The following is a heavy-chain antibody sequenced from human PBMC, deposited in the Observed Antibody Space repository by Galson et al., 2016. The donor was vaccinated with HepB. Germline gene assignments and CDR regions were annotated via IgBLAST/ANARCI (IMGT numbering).Heavy chain of an antibody. Sequence: SVKVSCKASGYTFINYYMHWVRQAPGQGLEWMGIGNPRTGSTSYAQKFQDRVTVTRDTSTSTAYMELRSLRPDDTAMYYCARESADDCFDFWGQGTLVTVSA. CDR3: ARESADDCFDF. CDR2: GNPRTGST. J-gene: IGHJ4*02. CDR1: GYTFINYY. V-gene: IGHV1-46*01. D-gene: IGHD6-25*01.